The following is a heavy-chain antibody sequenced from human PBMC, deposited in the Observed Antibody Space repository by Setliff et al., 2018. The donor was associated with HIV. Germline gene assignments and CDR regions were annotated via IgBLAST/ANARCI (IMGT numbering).Heavy chain of an antibody. V-gene: IGHV4-34*01. CDR1: GGSFSGYY. Sequence: SETLSLTCAVYGGSFSGYYWNWIRQPPGKGLEWIGEINHSGSTNYNPSLKSRVAISVDTSKNQFSLTLSSMTAADTAVYYCARGRILYGNDYWGQGTLVTVSS. D-gene: IGHD3-10*01. J-gene: IGHJ4*02. CDR3: ARGRILYGNDY. CDR2: INHSGST.